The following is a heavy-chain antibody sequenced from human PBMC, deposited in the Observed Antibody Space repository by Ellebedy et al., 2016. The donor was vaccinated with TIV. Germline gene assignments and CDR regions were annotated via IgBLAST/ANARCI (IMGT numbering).Heavy chain of an antibody. J-gene: IGHJ6*02. Sequence: GGSLRLSXAASGFGFSNYAMTWVRQAPGKGLEWVSTIGASGASTFYADSVQGRFTISRDNSKNTLSLQMSSLRDTDTATYYCTKDIWTGQPYYYAMDVWGQGTAVAVSS. CDR3: TKDIWTGQPYYYAMDV. CDR2: IGASGAST. D-gene: IGHD3/OR15-3a*01. CDR1: GFGFSNYA. V-gene: IGHV3-23*01.